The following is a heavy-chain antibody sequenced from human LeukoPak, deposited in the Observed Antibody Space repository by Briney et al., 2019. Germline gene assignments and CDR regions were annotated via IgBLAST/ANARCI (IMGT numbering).Heavy chain of an antibody. J-gene: IGHJ6*03. CDR1: GFTFGSYA. Sequence: PGGSLRLSCAGSGFTFGSYAMSWVRQAPGKGLEWVSAISGSGDDTYYADPVKGRFTISSDNSKNTLFLQMNSLRAEDTAVYYCAKMRSYYYYMAVWGKGTTVAVSS. CDR3: AKMRSYYYYMAV. CDR2: ISGSGDDT. V-gene: IGHV3-23*01.